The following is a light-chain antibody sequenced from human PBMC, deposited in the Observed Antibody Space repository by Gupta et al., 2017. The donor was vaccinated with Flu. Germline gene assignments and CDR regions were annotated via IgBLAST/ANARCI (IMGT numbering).Light chain of an antibody. CDR3: WARDGSYAFGV. V-gene: IGLV2-11*01. CDR1: SSDVVGYNY. CDR2: YDR. J-gene: IGLJ3*02. Sequence: QPALTQPRPVSGSPGQSVTISSTGTSSDVVGYNYFPWYQQHPGKAPHLMMFYDRKRPSGVPDRFLCYNSGKNASPTTIGVKAEDEADDYCWARDGSYAFGVFGGGTKMTVL.